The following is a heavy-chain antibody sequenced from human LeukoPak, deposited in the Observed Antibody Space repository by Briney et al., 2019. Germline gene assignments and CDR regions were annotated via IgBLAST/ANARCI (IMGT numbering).Heavy chain of an antibody. J-gene: IGHJ5*02. CDR3: ARDRNYDSDWFDP. V-gene: IGHV1-2*06. CDR2: INPNSGGT. D-gene: IGHD3-22*01. CDR1: GHTFTGYY. Sequence: ASVKVSCKASGHTFTGYYMHWVRQAPGQGLEWMGRINPNSGGTNYAQKFQGRVTMTRDTSISTAYMELSRLRSDDTAVYYCARDRNYDSDWFDPWGQGTLVTVSS.